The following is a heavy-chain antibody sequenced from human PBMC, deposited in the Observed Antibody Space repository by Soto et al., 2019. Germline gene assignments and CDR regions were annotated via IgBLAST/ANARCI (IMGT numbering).Heavy chain of an antibody. CDR2: INHSGST. V-gene: IGHV4-34*01. Sequence: SETLSLTCAVYGGSFSGYYWSWIRQPPGKGLEWIGEINHSGSTNYNPSLKSRVTISVDTSKNQFSLKLSSVTAADTAMYYCARGKKTSIAAAGKLDYWGQGTLVTVSS. J-gene: IGHJ4*02. CDR1: GGSFSGYY. D-gene: IGHD6-13*01. CDR3: ARGKKTSIAAAGKLDY.